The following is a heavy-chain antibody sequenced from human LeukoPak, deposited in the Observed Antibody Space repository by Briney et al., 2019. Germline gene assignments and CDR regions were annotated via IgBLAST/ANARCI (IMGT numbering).Heavy chain of an antibody. CDR1: GFTFSSYS. CDR3: ARGGGPRYCTNGVCPTPFDY. V-gene: IGHV3-21*01. CDR2: ISSSSSYI. Sequence: GGSLRLSCAASGFTFSSYSMNWVRQAPGKGLEWVSSISSSSSYIYYADSVKGRFTISRDNAKNSLYLQMNSLRAEDTAVYYCARGGGPRYCTNGVCPTPFDYWGQGTLVTVSS. J-gene: IGHJ4*02. D-gene: IGHD2-8*01.